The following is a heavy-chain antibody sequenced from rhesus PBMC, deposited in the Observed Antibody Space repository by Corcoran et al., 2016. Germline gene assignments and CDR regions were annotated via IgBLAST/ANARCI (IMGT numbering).Heavy chain of an antibody. V-gene: IGHV4-169*02. CDR3: ASSEDY. CDR2: IYGSGSSP. CDR1: GGFISSSY. Sequence: QLQLQESGPGLVKPSETLSVTCAVSGGFISSSYWSWIRQAPGKGLEWIGYIYGSGSSPNSNPSLKSRVTLSVDTSKNQLSLKLSSVTAADTAVYYCASSEDYWGQGVLVTVSS. J-gene: IGHJ4*01.